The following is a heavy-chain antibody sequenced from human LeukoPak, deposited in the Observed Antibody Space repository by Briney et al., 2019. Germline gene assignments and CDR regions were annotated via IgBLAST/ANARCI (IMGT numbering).Heavy chain of an antibody. CDR1: GFTFSSYS. CDR2: ISSSGSTI. Sequence: GGSLRLSCAASGFTFSSYSMNWVRQAPGKGLEWVSYISSSGSTIYYADSVKGRFTISRDNAKNSLYLQMNSLRAEDTAVYYCAREMATIFYWGQGTLVTVSS. J-gene: IGHJ4*02. D-gene: IGHD5-24*01. V-gene: IGHV3-48*04. CDR3: AREMATIFY.